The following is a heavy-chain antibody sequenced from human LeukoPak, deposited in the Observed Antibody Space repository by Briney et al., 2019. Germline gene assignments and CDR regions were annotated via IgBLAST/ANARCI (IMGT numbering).Heavy chain of an antibody. V-gene: IGHV4-31*03. D-gene: IGHD2-2*02. Sequence: PSETLSLTCTVSGGSISSGGYYWSWIRQHPGKGLEWIGYIYYSGSTYYNPSLKSRATISVDTSKNQFSLKLSSVTAADTAVYYCARDDTDEYYFDYWGQGTLVTVSS. CDR2: IYYSGST. J-gene: IGHJ4*02. CDR3: ARDDTDEYYFDY. CDR1: GGSISSGGYY.